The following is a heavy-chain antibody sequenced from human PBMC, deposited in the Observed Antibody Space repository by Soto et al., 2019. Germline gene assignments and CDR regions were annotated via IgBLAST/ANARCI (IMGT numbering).Heavy chain of an antibody. V-gene: IGHV4-34*01. Sequence: PSETLSLTCGVSDGSLRGHYWSWIRQPPGKGLEWIAEINHSGFTNYSPSFKSRVTISRDTSTNQISLKLTSVTAADSAVYYCARAAVRQGATLFDFWGQGTLVTVSS. CDR3: ARAAVRQGATLFDF. CDR1: DGSLRGHY. CDR2: INHSGFT. J-gene: IGHJ4*02. D-gene: IGHD1-26*01.